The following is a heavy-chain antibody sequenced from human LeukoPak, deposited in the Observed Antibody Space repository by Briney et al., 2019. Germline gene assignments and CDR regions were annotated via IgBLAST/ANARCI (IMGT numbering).Heavy chain of an antibody. Sequence: SETLSLTCTVSGGSISSSAYYWSWIRQPPGKGLEWIGHIYYSGSTYYNPSLQSRVSLSVDTSKSQFSLILNSVTAADTAVYYCARGDSSSWSFKIWGQGSLVTVSS. J-gene: IGHJ4*02. CDR3: ARGDSSSWSFKI. CDR1: GGSISSSAYY. V-gene: IGHV4-30-4*01. D-gene: IGHD6-13*01. CDR2: IYYSGST.